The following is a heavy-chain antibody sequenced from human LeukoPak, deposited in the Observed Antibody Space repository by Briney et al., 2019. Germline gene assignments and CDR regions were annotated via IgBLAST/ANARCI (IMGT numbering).Heavy chain of an antibody. CDR2: INAGNGNT. Sequence: ASVKVSCKASGYTFTSYAMHWGRQAPGQRLEWMGWINAGNGNTKYSQKFQGRVTITRDTSASTAYMELSSLRSEDTAVYYCARGRPYNWNDGGGFDYWGQGTLVTVSS. V-gene: IGHV1-3*01. D-gene: IGHD1-20*01. CDR1: GYTFTSYA. CDR3: ARGRPYNWNDGGGFDY. J-gene: IGHJ4*02.